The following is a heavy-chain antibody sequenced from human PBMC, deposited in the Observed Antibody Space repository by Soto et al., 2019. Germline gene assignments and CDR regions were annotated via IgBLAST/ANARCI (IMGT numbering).Heavy chain of an antibody. J-gene: IGHJ6*04. CDR2: ISGSGGST. V-gene: IGHV3-23*01. Sequence: GGSLRLSCAASGFTFSSYAMSWVRQAPGKGLEWVSGISGSGGSTYYADSVKGRFTISRDNSKNTLYLQMNSLRAEDTAVYYCAKVTGYSYGYMRYYYAMDVWGRATKVFVSS. D-gene: IGHD5-18*01. CDR1: GFTFSSYA. CDR3: AKVTGYSYGYMRYYYAMDV.